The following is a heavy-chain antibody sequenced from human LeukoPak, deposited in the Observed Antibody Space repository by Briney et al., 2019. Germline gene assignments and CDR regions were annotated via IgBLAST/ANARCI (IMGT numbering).Heavy chain of an antibody. D-gene: IGHD2-2*01. V-gene: IGHV1-2*02. CDR2: INPNSGGT. J-gene: IGHJ4*02. CDR3: ARVPAASGYFDY. Sequence: GASVKVSCKASGYTFTSYDINWVRQAPGQGLEWMGWINPNSGGTNYAQKFQGRVTMTRDTSISTAYMELSRLRSDDTAVYYCARVPAASGYFDYWGQGTLVTVSS. CDR1: GYTFTSYD.